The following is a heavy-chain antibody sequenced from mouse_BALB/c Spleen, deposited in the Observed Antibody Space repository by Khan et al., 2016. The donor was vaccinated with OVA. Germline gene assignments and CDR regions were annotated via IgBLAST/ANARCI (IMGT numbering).Heavy chain of an antibody. Sequence: QVQLKESGAELVRPGVSVKISCKASGYTFTDYAMHWVKQRHAKSLEWIGVISTNYGDADYNQKFQGKASMTVDRSSSTVYMELARLTSEDSSIYYCVRGGTFPYWFPRTLFTVSA. CDR2: ISTNYGDA. V-gene: IGHV1S137*01. D-gene: IGHD4-1*01. CDR1: GYTFTDYA. J-gene: IGHJ3*01. CDR3: VRGGTFPY.